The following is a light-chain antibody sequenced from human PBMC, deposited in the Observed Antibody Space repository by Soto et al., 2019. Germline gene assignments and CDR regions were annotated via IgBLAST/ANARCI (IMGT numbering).Light chain of an antibody. CDR2: DDN. Sequence: SYERTQPPSVSVAPGQTATFTCGGDKIGTKSVHWHQQKPGQAPVLVVYDDNDRPSGIPERFSGSKSGNTVTLTISRVEAGDESDYYCQVWDRTTDFVVFGGGTKLTVL. V-gene: IGLV3-21*02. J-gene: IGLJ2*01. CDR1: KIGTKS. CDR3: QVWDRTTDFVV.